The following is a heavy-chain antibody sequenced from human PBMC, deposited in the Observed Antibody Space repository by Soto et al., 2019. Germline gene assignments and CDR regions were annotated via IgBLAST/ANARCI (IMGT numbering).Heavy chain of an antibody. D-gene: IGHD6-13*01. CDR2: IIPILGIA. Sequence: SVKVSCKASGGTFSSYTISWVRQAPGQGLEWMGRIIPILGIANYAQKFQGRVTITADKSTSTAYMELSSLRSEDTAVYYCARYGYSSSWYPNPTPYYYYYKDVWGKGTTVTVSS. V-gene: IGHV1-69*02. CDR1: GGTFSSYT. J-gene: IGHJ6*03. CDR3: ARYGYSSSWYPNPTPYYYYYKDV.